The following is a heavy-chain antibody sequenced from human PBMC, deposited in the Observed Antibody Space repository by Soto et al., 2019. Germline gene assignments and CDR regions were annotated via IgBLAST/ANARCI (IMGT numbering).Heavy chain of an antibody. CDR2: ISGSDGRT. Sequence: QSGGSLRLSCAASGFTFSSYAMSWVRQAPGKGLEWVSTISGSDGRTYSTDSVKGRFTISRDNSRNTAYLQMNSLRVEDTAVYYCAKGGVTRSCCYAMEVGGQGTTGTVSS. CDR3: AKGGVTRSCCYAMEV. CDR1: GFTFSSYA. J-gene: IGHJ6*02. D-gene: IGHD2-15*01. V-gene: IGHV3-23*01.